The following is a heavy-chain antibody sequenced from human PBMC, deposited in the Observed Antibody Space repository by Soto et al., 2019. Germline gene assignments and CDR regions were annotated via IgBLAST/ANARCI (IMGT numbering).Heavy chain of an antibody. D-gene: IGHD3-22*01. Sequence: GASVKVSCTASGGTFSSYAISWVRQAPGQGLEWMGGIIPIFGTANYAQKFQGRVTITADESTSTAYMELSSLRSEDRAVYYCARVKDTYYYDSSGYPLAPHFDYWGQGTLVTVSS. CDR3: ARVKDTYYYDSSGYPLAPHFDY. CDR2: IIPIFGTA. V-gene: IGHV1-69*13. J-gene: IGHJ4*02. CDR1: GGTFSSYA.